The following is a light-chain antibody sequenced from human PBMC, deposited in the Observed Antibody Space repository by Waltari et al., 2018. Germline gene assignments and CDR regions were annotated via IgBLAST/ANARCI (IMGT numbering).Light chain of an antibody. CDR2: GAS. J-gene: IGKJ1*01. Sequence: ELVLTQSPGTLSLSPGERATLPCRASQSVSSSYLAWYQQKPGQAPRLLIYGASSRATGIPDRFSGSGSGTDFTLTISRLEPEDFAVYYCQQYGSSRWTFGQGTKVEIK. CDR1: QSVSSSY. V-gene: IGKV3-20*01. CDR3: QQYGSSRWT.